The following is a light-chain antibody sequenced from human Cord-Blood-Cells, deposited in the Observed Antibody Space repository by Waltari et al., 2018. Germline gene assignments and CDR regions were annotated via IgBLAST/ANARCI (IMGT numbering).Light chain of an antibody. CDR1: SSNIGAGYD. CDR2: GNS. Sequence: QSVLPQPPPVSGAPGQRVTIPCTGSSSNIGAGYDVHWYQQLPGTAPKLLIYGNSNRPSGVPDRFSGSKSGTSASLAITGLQAEDEADYYCQSYDSSLSGSVFGGGTKLTVL. CDR3: QSYDSSLSGSV. J-gene: IGLJ3*02. V-gene: IGLV1-40*01.